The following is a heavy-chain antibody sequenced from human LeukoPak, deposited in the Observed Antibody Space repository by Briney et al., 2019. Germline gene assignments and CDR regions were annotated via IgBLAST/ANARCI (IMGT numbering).Heavy chain of an antibody. V-gene: IGHV3-9*01. CDR2: ISWNSGSI. D-gene: IGHD5-24*01. CDR3: ARVDAGATIGAFDI. Sequence: GGSLRLSCAASGFTFDDYAMHWVRQAPGKGLEWVSGISWNSGSIGYADSVKGRFTISRDNAKNTLYLQMNSLRAEDTAVYYCARVDAGATIGAFDIWGQGTMVTVSS. CDR1: GFTFDDYA. J-gene: IGHJ3*02.